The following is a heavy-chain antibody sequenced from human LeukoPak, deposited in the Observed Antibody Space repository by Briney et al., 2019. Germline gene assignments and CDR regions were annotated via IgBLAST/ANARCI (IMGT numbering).Heavy chain of an antibody. CDR1: GGSFSGYY. CDR3: ARRVGYCSGGSCYAGGMSFDP. CDR2: INHSGST. J-gene: IGHJ5*02. V-gene: IGHV4-34*01. D-gene: IGHD2-15*01. Sequence: PSETLSLTCAVYGGSFSGYYWSWIRQPPGKGLEWIGEINHSGSTNYNPSLKSRVTISVDTSKNQFSLKLSSVTAADTAVYYCARRVGYCSGGSCYAGGMSFDPWGQGTLVTVSS.